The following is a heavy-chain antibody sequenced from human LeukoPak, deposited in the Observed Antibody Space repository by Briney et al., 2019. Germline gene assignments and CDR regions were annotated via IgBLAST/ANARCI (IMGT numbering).Heavy chain of an antibody. V-gene: IGHV3-11*01. Sequence: GGSLRLSCAASGFIFSDYDMTRIRQAPGKGLEWVSYISISGSAIYYADSVKGRFTISRDNAKNSLYLQMSSLRTEDTAVYYCARRPLTATLDYWGQGTLVTVSS. D-gene: IGHD1-1*01. CDR3: ARRPLTATLDY. CDR2: ISISGSAI. J-gene: IGHJ4*02. CDR1: GFIFSDYD.